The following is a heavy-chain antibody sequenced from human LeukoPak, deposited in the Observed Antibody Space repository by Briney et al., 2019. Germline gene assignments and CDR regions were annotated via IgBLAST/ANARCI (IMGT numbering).Heavy chain of an antibody. CDR3: AKDRASSWWYFDL. CDR2: INCSRSST. D-gene: IGHD1-26*01. J-gene: IGHJ2*01. Sequence: GGSLRLSCAASGFTFSNYAMSWGPQAPGKVLELVSAINCSRSSTYYADSVKGRFTISRDNSKNTMYVHMNRLSAEDTAVSYCAKDRASSWWYFDLWGRGTLVTVSS. CDR1: GFTFSNYA. V-gene: IGHV3-23*01.